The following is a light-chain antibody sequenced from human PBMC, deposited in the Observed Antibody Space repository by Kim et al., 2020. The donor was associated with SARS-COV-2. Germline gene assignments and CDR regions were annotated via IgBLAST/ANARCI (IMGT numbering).Light chain of an antibody. V-gene: IGLV1-40*01. Sequence: QSVLTQPPSVSRAPWQRVTISCTGSSSNIGAGYDVHWYQQLPGTAPKLLIYGNSNRPSGVPDRFSGSKSGTSASLAITGLQAEDEADYYCQSYDSSLSGSVFGGGTKLTVL. J-gene: IGLJ3*02. CDR2: GNS. CDR1: SSNIGAGYD. CDR3: QSYDSSLSGSV.